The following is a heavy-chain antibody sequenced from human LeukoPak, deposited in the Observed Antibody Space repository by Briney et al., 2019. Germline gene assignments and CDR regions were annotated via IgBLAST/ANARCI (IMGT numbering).Heavy chain of an antibody. J-gene: IGHJ4*02. V-gene: IGHV3-73*01. CDR1: GFTFSGFA. CDR2: IRSKANSYAT. Sequence: GGSLRLSCAASGFTFSGFAMHRDRQASGKGLEWVGRIRSKANSYATAYAASVKGRFTISRDDSKNTAYLQMNSLKTEDTAVYYCTRHFDVVVVAATPEFDYWGQGTLVTVSS. CDR3: TRHFDVVVVAATPEFDY. D-gene: IGHD2-15*01.